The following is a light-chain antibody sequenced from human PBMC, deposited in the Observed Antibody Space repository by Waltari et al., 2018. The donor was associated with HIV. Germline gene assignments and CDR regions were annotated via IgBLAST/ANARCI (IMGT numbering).Light chain of an antibody. CDR2: KDN. V-gene: IGLV3-25*03. CDR1: TLPRQY. CDR3: QSSDSSGAYWV. Sequence: SFQLTQPPSVSVSPGQTARITCSGETLPRQYVFWYQQRPGQAPVLVIYKDNEMPSGIPERFSGSTSGTTVALTISGVQPEDEADYYCQSSDSSGAYWVFGGGTKLTVL. J-gene: IGLJ3*02.